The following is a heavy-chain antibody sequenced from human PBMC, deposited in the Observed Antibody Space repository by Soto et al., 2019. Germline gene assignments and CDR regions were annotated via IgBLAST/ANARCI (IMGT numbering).Heavy chain of an antibody. D-gene: IGHD6-19*01. Sequence: QVQLVESGGGVVQPGRSLRLSCAASGFTFSVYGMHWVRQAPGKGLEWVALVSYDGSIKYYADSVKGRFIISRDNSKNTLYLQMNSLRVEDTAVYYCAKDGSHLAVAGTSPTSYFYGLAVWGQGTTVTVSS. CDR3: AKDGSHLAVAGTSPTSYFYGLAV. CDR1: GFTFSVYG. V-gene: IGHV3-30*18. J-gene: IGHJ6*02. CDR2: VSYDGSIK.